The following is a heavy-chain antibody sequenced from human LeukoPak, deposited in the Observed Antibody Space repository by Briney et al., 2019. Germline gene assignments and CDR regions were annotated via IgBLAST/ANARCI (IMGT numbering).Heavy chain of an antibody. Sequence: SETLPLTCAVYGGSFSGYYWSWIRQPPGKGLEWIGEINHSGSTNYNPSLKSRVTISVDTSKNQFSLKLSSVTAADTAVYYCARRYCSSTSCHHDYWGQGTLVTVSS. CDR1: GGSFSGYY. J-gene: IGHJ4*02. CDR3: ARRYCSSTSCHHDY. D-gene: IGHD2-2*01. V-gene: IGHV4-34*01. CDR2: INHSGST.